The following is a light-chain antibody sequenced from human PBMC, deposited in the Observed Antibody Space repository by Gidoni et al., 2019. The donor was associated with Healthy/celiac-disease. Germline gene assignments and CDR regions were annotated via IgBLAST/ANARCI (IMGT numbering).Light chain of an antibody. CDR2: AAS. CDR1: QSISSY. Sequence: DIQMTQSPSSRSASVGDRVTITCRASQSISSYLNWYQQKPGKAPKLLIYAASSLQSGVPSRFSGSGSGTDFTLTISSLQPEDFATYYCQQSYSTTWTFXXXTKVEIK. J-gene: IGKJ1*01. V-gene: IGKV1-39*01. CDR3: QQSYSTTWT.